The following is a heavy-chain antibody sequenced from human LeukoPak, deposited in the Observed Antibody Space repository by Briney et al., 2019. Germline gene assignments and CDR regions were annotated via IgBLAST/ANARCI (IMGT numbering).Heavy chain of an antibody. CDR3: ARGLYYESSGYDD. J-gene: IGHJ4*02. CDR2: IIPIFGTA. D-gene: IGHD3-22*01. CDR1: GGTFSSYA. V-gene: IGHV1-69*05. Sequence: ASVYVSCKASGGTFSSYAISWVRQAPGQGLEWMGGIIPIFGTANYAQKFQGRVTITTDESTSTAYMELSSLRSEDTAVYYCARGLYYESSGYDDWGQGTLVTVSS.